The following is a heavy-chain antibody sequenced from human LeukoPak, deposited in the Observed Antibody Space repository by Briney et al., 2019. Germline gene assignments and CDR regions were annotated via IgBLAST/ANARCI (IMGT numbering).Heavy chain of an antibody. CDR3: ARDGGSYFDY. D-gene: IGHD1-26*01. Sequence: GGSLRLSCAASGFTFSSNWMHWVRQAPGKGLVWVSRFNSDGSSTRYADSVKGRFTISRDNAKNTLYLQMNSLRVEDTAVYYCARDGGSYFDYWGQGTLVTVSS. CDR1: GFTFSSNW. CDR2: FNSDGSST. J-gene: IGHJ4*02. V-gene: IGHV3-74*01.